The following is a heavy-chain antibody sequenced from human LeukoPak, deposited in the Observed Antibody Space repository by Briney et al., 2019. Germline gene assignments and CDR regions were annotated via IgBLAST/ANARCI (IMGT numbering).Heavy chain of an antibody. J-gene: IGHJ4*02. D-gene: IGHD5-12*01. CDR1: GFTFSSYA. CDR2: ISSNGGST. V-gene: IGHV3-64*04. Sequence: GGSLRLSCSASGFTFSSYAMHWVRQAPGKGLECVSAISSNGGSTYYADSVKGRFTISRDSSKNTLYLQMNSLRAEDTAVYYCAKPIVAMYPFDYWGQGTLVTVSS. CDR3: AKPIVAMYPFDY.